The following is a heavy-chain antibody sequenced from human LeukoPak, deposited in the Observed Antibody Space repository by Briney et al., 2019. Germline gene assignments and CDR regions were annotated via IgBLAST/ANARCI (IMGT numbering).Heavy chain of an antibody. V-gene: IGHV4-39*07. J-gene: IGHJ4*02. Sequence: SETLSLTCTVSGGSISSSSYYWGWIRQPPGKGLEWIGSIYYSGSTYYNPSLKSRVTISVDTSKNQFSLKLSSVTAADTAVYYCARDSPVTTAQFDFWGQGILVSVSS. CDR3: ARDSPVTTAQFDF. D-gene: IGHD4-17*01. CDR1: GGSISSSSYY. CDR2: IYYSGST.